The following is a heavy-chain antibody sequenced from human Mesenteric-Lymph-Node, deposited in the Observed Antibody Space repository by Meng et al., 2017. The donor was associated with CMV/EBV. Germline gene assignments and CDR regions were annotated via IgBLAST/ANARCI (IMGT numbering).Heavy chain of an antibody. CDR3: ARDRVRYSDDYYYYGMDV. J-gene: IGHJ6*02. V-gene: IGHV4-39*07. Sequence: SETLSLTFTVSGGSISSPTYYWGWIRQPPGKGLEWIGSIYYGGSTYYNPSLKSRVTISVDTSKNQFSLKLSSVTAADTAVYYCARDRVRYSDDYYYYGMDVWGQGTTVTVSS. D-gene: IGHD3-9*01. CDR2: IYYGGST. CDR1: GGSISSPTYY.